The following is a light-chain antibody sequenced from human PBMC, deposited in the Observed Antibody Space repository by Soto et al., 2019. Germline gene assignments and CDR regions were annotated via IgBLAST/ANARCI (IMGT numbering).Light chain of an antibody. Sequence: QSVLTQPPSVSGAPGQRVTISCTGTSSNIGAGYDVHWYQQFSGTAPKLLIYDNNNRPSGVPDRFSASKSGTSASLAITGRQAEDEADYYCQSYDSSLSGSTVFGTGTKVTVL. CDR2: DNN. CDR3: QSYDSSLSGSTV. V-gene: IGLV1-40*01. J-gene: IGLJ1*01. CDR1: SSNIGAGYD.